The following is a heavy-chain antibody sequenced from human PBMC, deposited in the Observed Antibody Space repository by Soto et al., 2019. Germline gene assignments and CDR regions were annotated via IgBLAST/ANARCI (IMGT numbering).Heavy chain of an antibody. CDR3: VTWGPSGWDSGFY. J-gene: IGHJ4*02. Sequence: QIQLVQSGAEVKKPGASVKVSCKTSGYPFTNYDINWVRQASGQGHEWMGYMSPNSGNTGYAQKFQGRVTMTRDPSISTAYMELNSLTSEDTAVYYCVTWGPSGWDSGFYWGQGTLVTASS. D-gene: IGHD6-19*01. V-gene: IGHV1-8*01. CDR1: GYPFTNYD. CDR2: MSPNSGNT.